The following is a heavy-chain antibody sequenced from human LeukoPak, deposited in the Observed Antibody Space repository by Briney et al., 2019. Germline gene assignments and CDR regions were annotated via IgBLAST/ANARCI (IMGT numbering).Heavy chain of an antibody. J-gene: IGHJ3*02. CDR3: ARVPRGYSSSREAFDI. V-gene: IGHV3-30*02. CDR1: GFTFNNYA. D-gene: IGHD6-6*01. Sequence: GGSLRLSCAASGFTFNNYAMHWVRQAPGKGLQWVAFMRSDGSDIYYADSVKGRFTISRDNSKNTLYLQMNSLRAEDTAVYYCARVPRGYSSSREAFDIWGQGTMVTVSS. CDR2: MRSDGSDI.